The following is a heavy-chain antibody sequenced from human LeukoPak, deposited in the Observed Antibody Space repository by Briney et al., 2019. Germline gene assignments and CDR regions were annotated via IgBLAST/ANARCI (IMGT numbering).Heavy chain of an antibody. CDR1: GFIFSKSY. CDR2: ISIGSSPYT. J-gene: IGHJ4*02. D-gene: IGHD3-10*01. CDR3: ASYTLWYGDS. Sequence: PGGSLRLSCAASGFIFSKSYMLWLRQARGKGVEGVSSISIGSSPYTYYADSLKGRFTISRDNAKNSVCLQMNSLRPEDTAVYYCASYTLWYGDSWGQGTPVTGSS. V-gene: IGHV3-21*06.